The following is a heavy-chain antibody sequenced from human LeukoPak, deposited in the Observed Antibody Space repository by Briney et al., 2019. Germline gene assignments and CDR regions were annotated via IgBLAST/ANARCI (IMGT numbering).Heavy chain of an antibody. V-gene: IGHV3-23*01. J-gene: IGHJ4*02. CDR3: TREAFYSSGWYSLFGY. Sequence: GGSLRLSCAASGFTFRDHYMSWIRQAPGKGLEWVSTISGSSGRTYYADSVKGRFTISRDNSKNTLYLQMNSLRAEDSAVYYCTREAFYSSGWYSLFGYWGQGTLVTVSS. CDR2: ISGSSGRT. D-gene: IGHD6-19*01. CDR1: GFTFRDHY.